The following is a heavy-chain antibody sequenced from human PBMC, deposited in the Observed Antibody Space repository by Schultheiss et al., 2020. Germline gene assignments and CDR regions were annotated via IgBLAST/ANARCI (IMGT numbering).Heavy chain of an antibody. Sequence: GGSLRLSCAASGFTFDDYAMHWVRQAPGKGLEWVGRIKSKTDGGTTDYAAPVKGRFTISRDDSKNTLYLQMNSLRAEDTAVYYCARASRNWNDILFDDWGQGTLVTVSS. V-gene: IGHV3-15*01. CDR1: GFTFDDYA. J-gene: IGHJ4*02. CDR2: IKSKTDGGTT. CDR3: ARASRNWNDILFDD. D-gene: IGHD1-1*01.